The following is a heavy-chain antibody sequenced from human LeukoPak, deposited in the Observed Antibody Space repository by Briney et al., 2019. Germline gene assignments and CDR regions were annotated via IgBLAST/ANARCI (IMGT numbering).Heavy chain of an antibody. D-gene: IGHD5-12*01. V-gene: IGHV3-21*01. CDR3: ARDWYSDYDFGPY. Sequence: NPGGSLRLSCAASGFTFSSYSMNWVRQAPGKGLEWVSSISSSSSYIYYADSVKGRFTISRDNAKNSLYLQMNSLRAEDTAVYYCARDWYSDYDFGPYWGQGTLVTVSS. J-gene: IGHJ4*02. CDR2: ISSSSSYI. CDR1: GFTFSSYS.